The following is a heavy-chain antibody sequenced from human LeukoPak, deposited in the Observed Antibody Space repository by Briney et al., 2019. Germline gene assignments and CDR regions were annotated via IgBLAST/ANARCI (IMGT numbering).Heavy chain of an antibody. D-gene: IGHD3-22*01. Sequence: SETLPLTCAVSGYSISSGYYWGWIRQPPGKGLEWIGSIYRSGSTYYNPSLKSRVTISVDTSKNQFSLKLSSVTAADTAVYFCARYYYDSSGYYWGNFDYWGQGTLVTVSS. CDR1: GYSISSGYY. CDR3: ARYYYDSSGYYWGNFDY. J-gene: IGHJ4*02. CDR2: IYRSGST. V-gene: IGHV4-38-2*01.